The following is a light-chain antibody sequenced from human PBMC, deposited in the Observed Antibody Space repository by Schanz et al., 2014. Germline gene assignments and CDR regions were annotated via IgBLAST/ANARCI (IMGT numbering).Light chain of an antibody. CDR1: QSISSN. V-gene: IGKV1-39*01. CDR3: QQSHSTPFA. J-gene: IGKJ3*01. CDR2: AAS. Sequence: DIQMTQSPSSLSASVGDRVTITCRASQSISSNLNWYQQKPGKAPKLLIYAASTLQSGVPSRFSGSGSGTEFTLSISSLQPEDFATYYCQQSHSTPFAYGPGTKVDIK.